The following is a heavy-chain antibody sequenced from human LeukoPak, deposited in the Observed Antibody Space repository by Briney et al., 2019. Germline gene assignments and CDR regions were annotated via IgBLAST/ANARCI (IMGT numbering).Heavy chain of an antibody. CDR3: ARAELLRFGELSRGLYDY. CDR2: ISAYNGNT. CDR1: GYTFTGYY. J-gene: IGHJ4*02. V-gene: IGHV1-18*04. Sequence: GASVKVSCKASGYTFTGYYMHWVRQAPGQGLEWMGWISAYNGNTNYAQKLQGRVTMTTDTSTSTAYMELRSLRSDDTAVYYCARAELLRFGELSRGLYDYWGQGTLVTVSS. D-gene: IGHD3-10*01.